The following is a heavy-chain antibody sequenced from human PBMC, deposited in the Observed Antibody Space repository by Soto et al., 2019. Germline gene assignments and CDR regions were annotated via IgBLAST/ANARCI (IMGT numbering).Heavy chain of an antibody. CDR2: MNDYNGNS. CDR1: GYIFTNYG. J-gene: IGHJ4*02. Sequence: GAAGKVSCKAPGYIFTNYGMRWVRPAPGQGIEWMGWMNDYNGNSNYAQKVQGRVTMTTDKSTNTAYMELRSLISDDTAVYFCARADHRDERDYWGQGTLVTVSS. CDR3: ARADHRDERDY. D-gene: IGHD1-1*01. V-gene: IGHV1-18*04.